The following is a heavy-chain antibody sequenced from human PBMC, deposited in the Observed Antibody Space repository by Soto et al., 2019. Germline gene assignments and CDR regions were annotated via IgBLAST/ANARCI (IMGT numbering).Heavy chain of an antibody. D-gene: IGHD6-13*01. CDR1: GYIFTTYD. V-gene: IGHV1-8*01. CDR2: MSPKSHQT. J-gene: IGHJ4*02. Sequence: QVQLVQSGAEVKKPGASVKVSCKASGYIFTTYDIHWVRQATGQGLEWMAWMSPKSHQTGYAQTFQGRVTMTWNTSTRTAYMELNSLRLEAAAIYYCASALDYFDYWGQGTLVTVSP. CDR3: ASALDYFDY.